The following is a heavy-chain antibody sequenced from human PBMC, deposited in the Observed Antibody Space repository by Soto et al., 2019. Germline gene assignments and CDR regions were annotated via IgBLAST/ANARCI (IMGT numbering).Heavy chain of an antibody. CDR1: GGSISSSSYY. CDR2: IYYSGST. Sequence: SETLSLTCTVSGGSISSSSYYWGWIRQPPGKGLEWIGSIYYSGSTYYNPSLKSRVTISVDTSKNQFSLKLSSVTAADTAVYYCARRGRARPKEVADFDIWGQGTMGTVS. J-gene: IGHJ3*02. D-gene: IGHD6-6*01. V-gene: IGHV4-39*01. CDR3: ARRGRARPKEVADFDI.